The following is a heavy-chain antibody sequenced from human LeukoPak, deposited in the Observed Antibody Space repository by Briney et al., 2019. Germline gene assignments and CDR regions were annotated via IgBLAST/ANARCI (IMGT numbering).Heavy chain of an antibody. CDR2: IIPIFGTA. CDR1: GGTFSSYA. Sequence: ASVKVSCKASGGTFSSYAISWVRQAPGQGLEWMGGIIPIFGTANYAQKFQGRVTVTADESTSTAYMELSSLRSEDTAVYYCARDGDDYSNPRGYFDYWGRGTLVTVSS. D-gene: IGHD4-11*01. J-gene: IGHJ4*02. CDR3: ARDGDDYSNPRGYFDY. V-gene: IGHV1-69*01.